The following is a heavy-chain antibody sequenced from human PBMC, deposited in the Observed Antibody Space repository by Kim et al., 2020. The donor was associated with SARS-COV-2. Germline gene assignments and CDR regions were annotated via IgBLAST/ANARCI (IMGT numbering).Heavy chain of an antibody. CDR1: GFSFSDYL. V-gene: IGHV3-72*01. D-gene: IGHD1-26*01. Sequence: GGSLRLSCAASGFSFSDYLMDWVRQVPGKGLEWVGRAKTKADSYTTEYAASVKGRFTISRDDSKNALYLQMNSLKIEDTAHYYCARDNWGSYDYWGQGTLVTVSS. J-gene: IGHJ4*02. CDR2: AKTKADSYTT. CDR3: ARDNWGSYDY.